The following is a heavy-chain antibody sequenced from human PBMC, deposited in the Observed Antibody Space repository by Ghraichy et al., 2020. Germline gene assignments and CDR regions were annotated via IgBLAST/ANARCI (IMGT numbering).Heavy chain of an antibody. CDR3: AILAVAGRGGEGFDY. CDR2: IKQDGSEK. D-gene: IGHD6-19*01. J-gene: IGHJ4*02. V-gene: IGHV3-7*01. CDR1: GFTFNTYY. Sequence: GSLRLSCVASGFTFNTYYMTWVRQAPGKGLEWVANIKQDGSEKYYVDSVKGRFTISRDNSKNTLYLQMNSLRAEDTAVYYCAILAVAGRGGEGFDYWGQGTLVTVSS.